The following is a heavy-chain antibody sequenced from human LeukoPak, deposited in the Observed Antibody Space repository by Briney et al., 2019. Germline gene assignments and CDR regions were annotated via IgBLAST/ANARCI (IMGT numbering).Heavy chain of an antibody. CDR3: AKDVTPYSDHRLLGDY. J-gene: IGHJ4*02. CDR2: IRYDGSNK. V-gene: IGHV3-30*02. CDR1: GFTFSSYG. D-gene: IGHD5-12*01. Sequence: PGGSLRLSCAASGFTFSSYGMHWVRQAPGKGLEWVAFIRYDGSNKYYADSVKGRFAISRDNSKNTLYLQMNSLRAEDTAVYYCAKDVTPYSDHRLLGDYWGQGTLVTVSS.